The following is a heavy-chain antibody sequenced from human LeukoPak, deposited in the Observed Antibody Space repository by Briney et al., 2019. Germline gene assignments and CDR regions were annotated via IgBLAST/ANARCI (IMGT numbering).Heavy chain of an antibody. CDR1: GYTFTSYD. J-gene: IGHJ4*02. CDR2: MNPNRGNT. CDR3: ATDRSDLWSGYYNTHFDY. Sequence: ASVKVSCKASGYTFTSYDINWVRQATGQGLEWMGWMNPNRGNTGYAQKFQGRVTITRNTSISTAYMKLSSLRSEDTAVYYCATDRSDLWSGYYNTHFDYWGQGTLVTVSS. V-gene: IGHV1-8*03. D-gene: IGHD3-3*01.